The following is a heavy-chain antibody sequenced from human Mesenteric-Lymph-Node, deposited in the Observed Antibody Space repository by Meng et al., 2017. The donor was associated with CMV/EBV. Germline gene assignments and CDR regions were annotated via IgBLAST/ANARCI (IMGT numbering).Heavy chain of an antibody. CDR3: ARPIEGIRETLDY. V-gene: IGHV3-7*01. J-gene: IGHJ4*02. D-gene: IGHD2-21*01. CDR2: INEDGSEK. Sequence: GESLKISCAASGFTLSRNWMTWVRQAPGKGLEWVANINEDGSEKNYLDSVKGRFTISRDKAKNSVYLQMNSLRGEDTAVYYCARPIEGIRETLDYWGQGTLVTVSS. CDR1: GFTLSRNW.